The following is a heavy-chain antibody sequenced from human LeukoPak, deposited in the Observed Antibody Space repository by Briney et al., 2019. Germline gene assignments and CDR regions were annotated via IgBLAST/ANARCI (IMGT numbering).Heavy chain of an antibody. V-gene: IGHV1-69*05. CDR2: IIPIFGTA. Sequence: GASVKVSCKASGYTFTSYAISWVRQAPGQGLEWMGGIIPIFGTANYAQKFQGRVTITTDESTSTAYMELSSLRSEDTAVYYCARGQSPGIAVPRVYFDYWGQGTLVTVSS. J-gene: IGHJ4*02. CDR1: GYTFTSYA. CDR3: ARGQSPGIAVPRVYFDY. D-gene: IGHD6-19*01.